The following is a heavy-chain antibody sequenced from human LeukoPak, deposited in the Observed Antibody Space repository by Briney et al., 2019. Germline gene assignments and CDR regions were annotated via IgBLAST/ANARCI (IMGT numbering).Heavy chain of an antibody. Sequence: SETLSLTCTASGGSISSYYWSWIRQPAGKGLEWIGRIYTSGSTNYNPSLKSRVTMSVDTSKNQFSLKLSSVTAADTAVYYCARAKRYSGYDYPDYWGQGTLVTVSS. CDR3: ARAKRYSGYDYPDY. J-gene: IGHJ4*02. V-gene: IGHV4-4*07. D-gene: IGHD5-12*01. CDR1: GGSISSYY. CDR2: IYTSGST.